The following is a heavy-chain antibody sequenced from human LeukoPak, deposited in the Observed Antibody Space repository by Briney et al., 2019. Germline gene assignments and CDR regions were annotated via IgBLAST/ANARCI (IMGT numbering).Heavy chain of an antibody. CDR1: GGSISSSNW. V-gene: IGHV4-4*02. D-gene: IGHD3-10*01. CDR3: ARDMPHYYGSGSPPG. J-gene: IGHJ4*02. CDR2: IYHSGST. Sequence: PSETLSLTCAVSGGSISSSNWWSWVRQPPGKGLEWIGSIYHSGSTYYNPSLKSRVTISVDTSKNQFSLKLSSVTAADTAVYYCARDMPHYYGSGSPPGWGQGTLVTVSS.